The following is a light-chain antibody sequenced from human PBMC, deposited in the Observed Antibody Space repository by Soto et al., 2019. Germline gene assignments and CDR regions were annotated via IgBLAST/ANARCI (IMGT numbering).Light chain of an antibody. CDR2: TNN. CDR3: AAWDDSLNGLV. J-gene: IGLJ2*01. Sequence: QSVLTQPPSASGTPGQRVSISCSGSYSNIGPNSVNWYQQLPGTAPKLLIYTNNQRPSGVPDRFSGSKSGTSASLAISGLQYEDEADYYCAAWDDSLNGLVFGGGTKLTVL. CDR1: YSNIGPNS. V-gene: IGLV1-44*01.